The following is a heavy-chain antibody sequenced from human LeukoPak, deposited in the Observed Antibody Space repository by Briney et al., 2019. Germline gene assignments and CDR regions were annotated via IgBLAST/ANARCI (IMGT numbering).Heavy chain of an antibody. Sequence: PGGSLRLSCAAAGITFSGAWMHWVRQAPGKWLVWVSRINDDGSFRRYANSVKGRFTISRDNAKNTLFLQMDSLRAEDTAVYYCARVSGPGMNEYYHLWGQGTLVTVSS. CDR3: ARVSGPGMNEYYHL. CDR1: GITFSGAW. J-gene: IGHJ1*01. CDR2: INDDGSFR. D-gene: IGHD3-10*01. V-gene: IGHV3-74*01.